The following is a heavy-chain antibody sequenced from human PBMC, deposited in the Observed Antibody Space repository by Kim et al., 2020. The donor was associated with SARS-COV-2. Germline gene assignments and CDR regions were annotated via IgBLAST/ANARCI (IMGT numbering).Heavy chain of an antibody. V-gene: IGHV3-74*01. CDR3: AREDFWRATDY. J-gene: IGHJ4*02. Sequence: TSYADSLKGRFTISRDNAKNTLYLQVNSLRAEDTAVYYCAREDFWRATDYWGQGTLVTVSS. D-gene: IGHD3-3*01. CDR2: T.